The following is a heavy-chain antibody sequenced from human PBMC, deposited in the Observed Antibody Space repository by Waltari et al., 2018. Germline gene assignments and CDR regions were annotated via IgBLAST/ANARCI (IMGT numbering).Heavy chain of an antibody. CDR2: INGNGDVT. V-gene: IGHV3-20*04. D-gene: IGHD4-4*01. J-gene: IGHJ5*01. Sequence: EVQLVESGGRVVRPGGSLRLSCAASGFTFDDFGMAWVRQLPGKGLEWVCHINGNGDVTAYGDSVKGRFTISRDNAKNFLYLEMSGLGVEDTALYYCARGPYSSSPDWFDSWGQGTRVTVSS. CDR3: ARGPYSSSPDWFDS. CDR1: GFTFDDFG.